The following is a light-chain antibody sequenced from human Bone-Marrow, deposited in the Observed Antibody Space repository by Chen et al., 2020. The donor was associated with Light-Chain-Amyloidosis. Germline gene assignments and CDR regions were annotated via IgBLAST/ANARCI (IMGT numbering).Light chain of an antibody. CDR1: SSDVGSYNR. J-gene: IGLJ3*02. Sequence: QCALTQPPSVSGSPGQLVTISCTGTSSDVGSYNRVSWYQQPPGPAPKLMIYEVRNRPSGVPDRFSGSKSGNTASLTISGLHAEDEADYYCSSHTSSGAWVFGGWTKLPVL. V-gene: IGLV2-18*02. CDR2: EVR. CDR3: SSHTSSGAWV.